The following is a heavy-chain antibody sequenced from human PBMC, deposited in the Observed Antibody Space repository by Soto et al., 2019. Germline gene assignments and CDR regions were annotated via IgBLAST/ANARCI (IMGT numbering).Heavy chain of an antibody. Sequence: QVQLVQTGAEVKKPGASVKVSCKASRYTFTGYYMHWVRQAPGQGLEWMGWINANSGGTKYPQKFQGRVTMTRDTSITTVYMSLTGLKSDDTAVYYCARDLAKGGGSAGFDYWGQGTLVAVSS. J-gene: IGHJ4*02. V-gene: IGHV1-2*02. D-gene: IGHD2-15*01. CDR2: INANSGGT. CDR3: ARDLAKGGGSAGFDY. CDR1: RYTFTGYY.